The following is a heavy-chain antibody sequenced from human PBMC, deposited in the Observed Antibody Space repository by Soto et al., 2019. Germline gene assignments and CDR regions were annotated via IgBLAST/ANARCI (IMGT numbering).Heavy chain of an antibody. J-gene: IGHJ6*02. V-gene: IGHV5-51*01. CDR3: ARHRRDAHIVKGGYYYGLDV. CDR2: IYPDDSDT. Sequence: PGESLKISCKASGYSFTIYWIGWVRQMPGRGPEWMGIIYPDDSDTRYSPSFEGQVTISADKSISTAYLQWSSLKASDTAMYYCARHRRDAHIVKGGYYYGLDVWGQGTTVTVSS. D-gene: IGHD2-2*01. CDR1: GYSFTIYW.